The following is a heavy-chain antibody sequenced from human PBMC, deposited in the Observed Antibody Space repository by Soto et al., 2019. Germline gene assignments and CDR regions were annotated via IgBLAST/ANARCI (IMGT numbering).Heavy chain of an antibody. CDR3: ARDYIAVAGPFDY. CDR1: GYSFSSYG. D-gene: IGHD6-19*01. V-gene: IGHV1-18*01. CDR2: ISAYNGNR. J-gene: IGHJ4*02. Sequence: ASLKRDWKAAGYSFSSYGVSWVSQAPGQGLEWVGWISAYNGNRNYAQKLQDRVTMTTDTSTNTFYMELRSLRSDDTAVYYCARDYIAVAGPFDYWGQRTLGTVSS.